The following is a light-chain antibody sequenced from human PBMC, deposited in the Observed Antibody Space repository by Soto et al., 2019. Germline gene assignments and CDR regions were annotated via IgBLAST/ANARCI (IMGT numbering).Light chain of an antibody. Sequence: DIVLTQCPGTLSLSPGDSATLSCRDSQSVSNNYLAWYQQKPGQAPRLLIYGASNRATGIPDRFSGSVSGTDFILTISRLEREDFAVYYCHQRQYWPPITCGQGTRLEIK. V-gene: IGKV3D-20*02. CDR1: QSVSNNY. CDR3: HQRQYWPPIT. J-gene: IGKJ5*01. CDR2: GAS.